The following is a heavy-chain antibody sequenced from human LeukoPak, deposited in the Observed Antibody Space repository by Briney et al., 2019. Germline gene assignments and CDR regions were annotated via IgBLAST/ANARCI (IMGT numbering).Heavy chain of an antibody. V-gene: IGHV3-23*01. CDR2: ISGSGGST. D-gene: IGHD3-22*01. Sequence: PGGSLRLSCAASGFTFSSYGMSWVRQAPGKGLEWVSGISGSGGSTYYADSVKGRFTISRDNSKNTLYLQMNSLRAEDTAVYYCALSYYDSSGVIGAFDIWGQGTMVTVSS. J-gene: IGHJ3*02. CDR1: GFTFSSYG. CDR3: ALSYYDSSGVIGAFDI.